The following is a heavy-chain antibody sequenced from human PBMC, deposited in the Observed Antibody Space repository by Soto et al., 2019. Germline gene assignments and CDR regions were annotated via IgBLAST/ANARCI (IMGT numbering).Heavy chain of an antibody. Sequence: ASVKVSCKASGYTFTSYDISWVRQAPGQGLEWMGWISTYNGNTNYAQKLQGRVTMTTDTSTSTAYMELRSLRSDDTSVYYCARGFRVAATRWWFDPWGQGTLVTVSS. V-gene: IGHV1-18*01. D-gene: IGHD2-15*01. CDR3: ARGFRVAATRWWFDP. J-gene: IGHJ5*02. CDR2: ISTYNGNT. CDR1: GYTFTSYD.